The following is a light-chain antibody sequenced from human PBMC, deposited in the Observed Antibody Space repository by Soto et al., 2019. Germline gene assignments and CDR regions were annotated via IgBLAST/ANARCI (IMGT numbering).Light chain of an antibody. J-gene: IGKJ1*01. CDR1: QGISTY. Sequence: DIQMTQSPSSLAASLGDRVTITCRASQGISTYLNCYQQKPGKAPKLLIYAASSLQSGVPSRFSGSGSETDFTLTISNLQPEDFESYYCLQDYTYPLTFGQGTKVDIK. CDR2: AAS. V-gene: IGKV1-39*01. CDR3: LQDYTYPLT.